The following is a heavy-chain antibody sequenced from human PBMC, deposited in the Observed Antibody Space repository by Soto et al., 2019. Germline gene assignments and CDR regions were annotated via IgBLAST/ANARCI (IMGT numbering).Heavy chain of an antibody. CDR2: IKQDGSEK. D-gene: IGHD6-19*01. CDR1: GFTFSSYA. CDR3: ARDSSGWYHLYLQH. V-gene: IGHV3-7*01. J-gene: IGHJ1*01. Sequence: GSLRLSCAASGFTFSSYAMSWVRQAPGKGLEWVANIKQDGSEKYYVDSVKGRFTISRDNAKNSLYLQMNSLRAEDTAVYYCARDSSGWYHLYLQHWGQGTLVTVSS.